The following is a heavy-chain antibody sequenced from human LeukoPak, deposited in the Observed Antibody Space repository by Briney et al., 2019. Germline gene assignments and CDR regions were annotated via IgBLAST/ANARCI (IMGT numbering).Heavy chain of an antibody. V-gene: IGHV3-30*03. Sequence: GGSLRLSCAASGFTFSDYYMSWIRQAPGKGLEWVAVISYDGSNKYYADSVKGRFTISRDNSKNTLYLQMNSLRAEDTAVYYCARDMLGARGYFDYWGQGTLVTVSS. D-gene: IGHD1-26*01. CDR1: GFTFSDYY. CDR3: ARDMLGARGYFDY. J-gene: IGHJ4*02. CDR2: ISYDGSNK.